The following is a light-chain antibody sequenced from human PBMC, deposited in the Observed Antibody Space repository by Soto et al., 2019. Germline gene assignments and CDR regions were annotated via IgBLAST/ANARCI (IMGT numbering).Light chain of an antibody. CDR3: QQYNNWPPWT. CDR2: GAS. Sequence: EIVLTQSPGTLSLSPGERATLSCRASQSISGNYLAWYQQKPGQAPRLLIYGASTRATGIPARFSGSGSGTESTLTISSLQSEDFAVYYCQQYNNWPPWTFGQGTKVDI. CDR1: QSISGN. V-gene: IGKV3-15*01. J-gene: IGKJ1*01.